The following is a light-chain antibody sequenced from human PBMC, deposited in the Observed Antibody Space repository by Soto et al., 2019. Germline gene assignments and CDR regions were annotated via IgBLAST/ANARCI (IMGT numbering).Light chain of an antibody. J-gene: IGKJ1*01. CDR3: QQYGSSPTWT. CDR1: QTVTNNH. Sequence: EIVLTQSPDTLSLSPGRRATLSCRASQTVTNNHLAWYQQKPGQAPRLLIYNVSRRATGIPDRFSGSGSGTDFTLTISRLEPEDFAVYYCQQYGSSPTWTFGLGTRVEIK. V-gene: IGKV3-20*01. CDR2: NVS.